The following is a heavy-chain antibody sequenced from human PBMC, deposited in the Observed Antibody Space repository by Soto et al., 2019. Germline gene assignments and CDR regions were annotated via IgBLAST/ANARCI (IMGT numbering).Heavy chain of an antibody. V-gene: IGHV3-30*18. CDR1: GFTFSSYG. CDR3: SKGVEMATIIDY. CDR2: ISYDGSNK. J-gene: IGHJ4*02. Sequence: GGSLRLSCAASGFTFSSYGMHWVRQAPGKGLEWVAVISYDGSNKYYADSVKGRFTISRDNSKNTLYLQMNSLRAEDTAVYYCSKGVEMATIIDYRGPGTLVTVSS. D-gene: IGHD5-12*01.